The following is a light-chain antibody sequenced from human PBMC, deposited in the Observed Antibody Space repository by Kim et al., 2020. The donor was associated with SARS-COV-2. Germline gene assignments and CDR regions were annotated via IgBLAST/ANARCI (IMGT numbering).Light chain of an antibody. V-gene: IGLV3-1*01. Sequence: SYELTQPPSVSVSPGQTASITCSGDKLGDKYACWYQQKPGQSPVLVIYQDNKRPSGIPERFSSSNSGNTATLTISGTQAMDEADYYCQARDSSTAWVFG. CDR2: QDN. CDR3: QARDSSTAWV. J-gene: IGLJ3*02. CDR1: KLGDKY.